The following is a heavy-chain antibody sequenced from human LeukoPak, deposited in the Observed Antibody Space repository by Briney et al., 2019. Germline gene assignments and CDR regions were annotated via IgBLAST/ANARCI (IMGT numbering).Heavy chain of an antibody. J-gene: IGHJ4*02. Sequence: ASVKVSCKXSGYTFTSYGISWVQQAPRQGLEWMGWISAYNGNTNYAQKLQGRVTMTTDTSTSTAYMELRSLRSDDTAVYYCARDRADGSYLPDYWGQGTLVTVSS. V-gene: IGHV1-18*01. D-gene: IGHD1-26*01. CDR1: GYTFTSYG. CDR3: ARDRADGSYLPDY. CDR2: ISAYNGNT.